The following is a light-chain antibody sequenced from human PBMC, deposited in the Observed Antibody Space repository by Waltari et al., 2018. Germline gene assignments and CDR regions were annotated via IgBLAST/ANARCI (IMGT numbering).Light chain of an antibody. V-gene: IGKV1-39*01. J-gene: IGKJ2*01. CDR3: QQSYTVAFT. CDR2: TAS. Sequence: DIQMTQSPSSLSASVVTGVSITCRASESITNSLNWYQQKPGKAPKLLIHTASSLQSGVPSRFSGRGSGTEFTLTIRGRQPGDVATYYCQQSYTVAFTFGPGTKLEI. CDR1: ESITNS.